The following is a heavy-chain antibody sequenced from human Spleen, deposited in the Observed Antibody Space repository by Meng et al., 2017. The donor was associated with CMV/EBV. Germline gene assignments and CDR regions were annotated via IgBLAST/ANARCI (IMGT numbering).Heavy chain of an antibody. D-gene: IGHD3-22*01. J-gene: IGHJ5*02. Sequence: SSDYWGGNRQPPGKGLEWIGSIYYSGRTYYNTYLKSRVTISVDTTKNQFSLKLSSVTAADTAVYYCERQQHYYDSSGYSKLGWFDPWGQGTLVTVSS. CDR3: ERQQHYYDSSGYSKLGWFDP. CDR2: IYYSGRT. V-gene: IGHV4-39*07. CDR1: SSDY.